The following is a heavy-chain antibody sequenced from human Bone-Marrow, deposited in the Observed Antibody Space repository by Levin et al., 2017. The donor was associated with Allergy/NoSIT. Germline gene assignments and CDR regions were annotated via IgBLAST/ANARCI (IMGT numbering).Heavy chain of an antibody. CDR2: LYHSGST. CDR1: AYSIDSGYY. V-gene: IGHV4-38-2*02. Sequence: SQTLSLTCTVSAYSIDSGYYWGWIRQPPGKGLDWIASLYHSGSTYYNPSLKSRVTISVDTSKKQFSLKLRSVTAADTAVYYCASGTAYLFDDWGQGTLVTVSS. J-gene: IGHJ4*02. CDR3: ASGTAYLFDD. D-gene: IGHD1-1*01.